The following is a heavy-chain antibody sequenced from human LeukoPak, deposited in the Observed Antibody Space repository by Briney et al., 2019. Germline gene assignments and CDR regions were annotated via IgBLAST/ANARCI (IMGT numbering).Heavy chain of an antibody. J-gene: IGHJ4*02. CDR1: GFTFSSYE. V-gene: IGHV3-48*03. CDR2: ISSSGSTI. Sequence: GSLRLSCAASGFTFSSYEMNWVRQAPGKGLEWVSYISSSGSTIYYADSVKGRFTISRDNAKNSLYLQMNSLRAEDTAVYYCARVLEAAAFDYWGQGTLVTVSS. D-gene: IGHD3-3*01. CDR3: ARVLEAAAFDY.